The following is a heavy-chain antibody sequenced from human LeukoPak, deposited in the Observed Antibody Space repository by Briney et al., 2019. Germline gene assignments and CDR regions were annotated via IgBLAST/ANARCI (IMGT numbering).Heavy chain of an antibody. D-gene: IGHD4-17*01. CDR3: ARRMTTDTTSHYFDS. V-gene: IGHV4-59*01. CDR1: GGPFSGYF. Sequence: PSETLSLTCAVYGGPFSGYFWSWIRQPPGKGLEWIGYVFYTGSTNYNPSLKSRVTISLDMPKNQFSLKLTSVTAADTAVYFCARRMTTDTTSHYFDSWGQGTLVTVSS. J-gene: IGHJ4*02. CDR2: VFYTGST.